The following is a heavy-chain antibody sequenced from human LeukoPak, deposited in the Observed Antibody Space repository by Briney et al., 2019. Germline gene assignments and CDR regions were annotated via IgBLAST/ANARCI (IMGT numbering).Heavy chain of an antibody. CDR3: ARDPYDILTGYSYYFDY. V-gene: IGHV3-21*01. CDR2: ISSSSSYI. CDR1: GFTFSSYS. J-gene: IGHJ4*02. D-gene: IGHD3-9*01. Sequence: PGGSLRLSCAASGFTFSSYSMNWVRQAPGKGLEWVSSISSSSSYIYYADSVKGRFTISRDNAKNSLYLQMNSLRAKDTAVYYCARDPYDILTGYSYYFDYWGQGTLVTVSS.